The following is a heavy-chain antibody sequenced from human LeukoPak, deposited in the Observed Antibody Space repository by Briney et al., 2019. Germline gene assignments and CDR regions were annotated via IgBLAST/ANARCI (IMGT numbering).Heavy chain of an antibody. CDR3: RRDPIKKWLYKGMDV. D-gene: IGHD5-24*01. CDR2: IRSKTYGGTT. J-gene: IGHJ6*04. V-gene: IGHV3-49*04. CDR1: GFTFGDHA. Sequence: GGSLRLSCTASGFTFGDHAISWVRQAPGKGLEWVGFIRSKTYGGTTEYAASVKGRFTISRDDSKSIAYLQMNSLKPENTAVYYCRRDPIKKWLYKGMDVGAKGTRATVS.